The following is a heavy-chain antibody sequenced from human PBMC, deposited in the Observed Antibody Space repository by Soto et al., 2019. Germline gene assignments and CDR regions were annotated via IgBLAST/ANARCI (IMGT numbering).Heavy chain of an antibody. CDR3: ARAVLREYSGYDDAFDI. Sequence: GGSLRLSCAASGFTFSSYDMHWVRQATGKGLEWVSAIGTAGDTYYPGSVKGRFTISRENAKNSLYLQMNSLRAGDTAVYYCARAVLREYSGYDDAFDIWGQGTMVTVSS. CDR2: IGTAGDT. D-gene: IGHD5-12*01. CDR1: GFTFSSYD. V-gene: IGHV3-13*01. J-gene: IGHJ3*02.